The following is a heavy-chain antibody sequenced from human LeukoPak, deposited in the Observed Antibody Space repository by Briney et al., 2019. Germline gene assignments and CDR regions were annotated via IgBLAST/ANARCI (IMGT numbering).Heavy chain of an antibody. CDR1: GGSIRSDY. Sequence: SETLSLTCSVSGGSIRSDYWSWIRQPPGKGLEWIGYVHHSGTTNYNPSLKSRVTISLDTSKNQFSLRLTSVTAADTGVYYCATAGDWNDLSYWGQGDLVTVSS. D-gene: IGHD1-1*01. CDR2: VHHSGTT. CDR3: ATAGDWNDLSY. J-gene: IGHJ4*02. V-gene: IGHV4-59*01.